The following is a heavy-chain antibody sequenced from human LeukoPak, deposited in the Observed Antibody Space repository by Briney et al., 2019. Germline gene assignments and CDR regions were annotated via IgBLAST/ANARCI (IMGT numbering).Heavy chain of an antibody. CDR3: ARHAKGYFYYYMDV. Sequence: SETLSLTCAVYGGSFSGYYWGWIRQPPGKGLEWIGNIYYSGSIYYNPSLKSRVSISVDTSKNQLSLKLNSVTAADTAVYYCARHAKGYFYYYMDVWGKGTTVTVSS. V-gene: IGHV4-34*01. CDR2: IYYSGSI. J-gene: IGHJ6*03. CDR1: GGSFSGYY.